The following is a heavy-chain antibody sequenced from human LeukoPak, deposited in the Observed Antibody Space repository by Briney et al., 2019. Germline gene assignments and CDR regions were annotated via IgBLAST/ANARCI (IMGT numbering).Heavy chain of an antibody. CDR2: ISGSGDTT. Sequence: GGSLRLSCAASGFTFSSYAMSWVRQAPGKGLEWVSAISGSGDTTYYADSVKGRFAISRDNSKNTLYLQMNSLRAEDTAVYYCAKLGSGYYLYYFDYWGQGALVTVSS. V-gene: IGHV3-23*01. CDR1: GFTFSSYA. CDR3: AKLGSGYYLYYFDY. J-gene: IGHJ4*02. D-gene: IGHD3-22*01.